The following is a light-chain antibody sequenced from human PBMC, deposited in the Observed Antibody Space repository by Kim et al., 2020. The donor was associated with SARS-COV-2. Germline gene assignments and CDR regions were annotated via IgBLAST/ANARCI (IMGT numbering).Light chain of an antibody. CDR2: GAS. V-gene: IGKV1-5*01. CDR3: QQYSTYWT. J-gene: IGKJ1*01. CDR1: QNIGTS. Sequence: SAFVGDIVTITCQASQNIGTSLAWYQHKPGKAPTLLIYGASNLQSGAPSRFSGSGSGTEFTLSVHSLHPDDFATYYCQQYSTYWTFGQGTKVDIK.